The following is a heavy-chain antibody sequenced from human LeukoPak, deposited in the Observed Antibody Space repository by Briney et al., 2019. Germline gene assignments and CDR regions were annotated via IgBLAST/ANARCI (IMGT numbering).Heavy chain of an antibody. J-gene: IGHJ5*02. CDR1: GYTFTSYD. Sequence: ASVKVSCKASGYTFTSYDINWVRQATGQGLEWMGWMNPNSGNTGYAQKFQGRVTMTRNTSISTAYMELSSLRSGDTAVYYCARGGYCSSTSCYTRWFDPWGQGTLVTVSS. CDR2: MNPNSGNT. V-gene: IGHV1-8*01. D-gene: IGHD2-2*02. CDR3: ARGGYCSSTSCYTRWFDP.